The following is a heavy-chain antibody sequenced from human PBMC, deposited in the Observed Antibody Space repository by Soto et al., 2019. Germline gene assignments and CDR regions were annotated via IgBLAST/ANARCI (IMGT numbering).Heavy chain of an antibody. D-gene: IGHD5-18*01. Sequence: PGGSLRLSCAASGFIVGNAWMSWVRQAPGKGLELVGRIKKNADGGTTDYAAPVEGRFTISRDDSKNTLFLQMNSLRPEDIAVYYCTTNPVGYRYFDYWGQGTLVTVSS. CDR3: TTNPVGYRYFDY. CDR1: GFIVGNAW. V-gene: IGHV3-15*01. J-gene: IGHJ4*02. CDR2: IKKNADGGTT.